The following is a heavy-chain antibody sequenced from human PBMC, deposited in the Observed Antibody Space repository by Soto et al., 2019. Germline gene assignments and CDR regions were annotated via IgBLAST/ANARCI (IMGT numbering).Heavy chain of an antibody. D-gene: IGHD2-15*01. J-gene: IGHJ4*02. CDR3: ARDGDCSGGSCYSRGGYFDY. CDR2: ISYDGSNK. V-gene: IGHV3-30-3*01. Sequence: QVQLVESGGGVVQPGRSLRLSCAASGFTFSSYAMHWVRQAPGKGLEWVAVISYDGSNKYYADSVKGRFTISRDNSKNTLYLQMNSLRAEDTAVYYCARDGDCSGGSCYSRGGYFDYWGQGPLVTVSA. CDR1: GFTFSSYA.